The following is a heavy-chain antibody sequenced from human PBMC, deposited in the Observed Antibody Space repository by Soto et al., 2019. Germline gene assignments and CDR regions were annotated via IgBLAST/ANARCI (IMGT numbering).Heavy chain of an antibody. V-gene: IGHV3-7*03. D-gene: IGHD5-18*01. CDR1: GFTFSSYW. CDR3: AREGYSYYYYYYGMDV. J-gene: IGHJ6*02. Sequence: PGGSVRLSCAASGFTFSSYWMSWVRQAPGKGLEWVANIKQDGSEKYYVDSVKGRFTISRDSAKNSLYLQMNSLRAEDTAVYYCAREGYSYYYYYYGMDVWGQGTTVTVSS. CDR2: IKQDGSEK.